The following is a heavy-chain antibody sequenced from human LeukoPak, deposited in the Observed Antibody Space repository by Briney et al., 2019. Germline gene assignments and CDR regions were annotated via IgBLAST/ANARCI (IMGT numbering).Heavy chain of an antibody. CDR3: ARISTAVAGADY. CDR2: IKQDGSEK. Sequence: GGSLRLSCGAFGFTFSRSWMSWVREAPGKGLEWVANIKQDGSEKYYADSVKGRFTISRDNTKNSLYLQMDSLRAEDTAVYYCARISTAVAGADYWGQGTLVTVCS. D-gene: IGHD6-19*01. J-gene: IGHJ4*02. CDR1: GFTFSRSW. V-gene: IGHV3-7*01.